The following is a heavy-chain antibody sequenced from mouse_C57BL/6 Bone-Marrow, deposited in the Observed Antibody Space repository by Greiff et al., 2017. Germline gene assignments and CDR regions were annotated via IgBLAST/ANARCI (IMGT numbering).Heavy chain of an antibody. V-gene: IGHV1-69*01. CDR3: AREGGDSSGYTAGFAY. Sequence: VQLQQPGAELVMPGASVKLSCKASGYTFTSYWMHWVKQRPGQGLEWIGEIDPSDSYTNYNQKFKGKSTLTVDKSSSTAYMQLSSLTSEDSAVYYFAREGGDSSGYTAGFAYWGQGTLVTVSA. J-gene: IGHJ3*01. CDR2: IDPSDSYT. D-gene: IGHD3-2*02. CDR1: GYTFTSYW.